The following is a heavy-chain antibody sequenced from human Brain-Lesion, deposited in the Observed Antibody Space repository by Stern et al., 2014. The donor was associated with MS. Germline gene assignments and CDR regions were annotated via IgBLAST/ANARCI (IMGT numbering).Heavy chain of an antibody. CDR1: GYSFTSNW. Sequence: VQLVQSGAEVKKPGESLKISCKGSGYSFTSNWMSWVRQMPGKGLEWMGIMWPGDSATRYSPSFQGQVTISADKSISTAYLQWSSLQASDTAMYYCARRGDSSSSGFDYWGQGTLVIVSS. V-gene: IGHV5-51*01. D-gene: IGHD6-6*01. CDR3: ARRGDSSSSGFDY. CDR2: MWPGDSAT. J-gene: IGHJ4*02.